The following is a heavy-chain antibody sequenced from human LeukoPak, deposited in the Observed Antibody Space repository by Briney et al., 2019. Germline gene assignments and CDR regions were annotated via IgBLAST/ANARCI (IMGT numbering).Heavy chain of an antibody. J-gene: IGHJ4*02. CDR2: ISWNSGSI. CDR1: GFTFDDYA. D-gene: IGHD1-14*01. CDR3: APGGATGY. Sequence: PGGSLRLSCAASGFTFDDYAMHWVRQAPGKGLEWVSGISWNSGSIGYADSVKGRFTISRDNAKNSLYLQMNSLRAEHTALYYCAPGGATGYWGQGTLVTVSS. V-gene: IGHV3-9*01.